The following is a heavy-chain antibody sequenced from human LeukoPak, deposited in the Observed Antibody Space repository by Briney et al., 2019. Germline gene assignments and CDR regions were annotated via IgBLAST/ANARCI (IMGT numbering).Heavy chain of an antibody. V-gene: IGHV4-59*01. D-gene: IGHD5-12*01. CDR1: GGSISSYY. CDR2: IYYSGST. Sequence: SETLSLTCTVSGGSISSYYWSWIRQPPGKGLEWIGYIYYSGSTNYNPSLKSRVTISVDTSKNQFSLKLSSVTAADTAVYYCARESGGYSGYATDYWGQGTLVTVSS. CDR3: ARESGGYSGYATDY. J-gene: IGHJ4*02.